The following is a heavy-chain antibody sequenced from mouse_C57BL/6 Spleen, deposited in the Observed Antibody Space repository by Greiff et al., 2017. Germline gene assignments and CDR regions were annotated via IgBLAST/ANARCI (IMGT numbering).Heavy chain of an antibody. Sequence: QVQLQQPGAELVMPGASVKLSCKASGYTFTSYWMHWVKQRPGQGLEWIGEIDPSDSYTNYNQKFKGKSTLTVDKSSSTAYMQLSSLTSEDSAVCYCARWLPHAMDYWGQGTSVTVSS. J-gene: IGHJ4*01. D-gene: IGHD2-2*01. CDR2: IDPSDSYT. V-gene: IGHV1-69*01. CDR1: GYTFTSYW. CDR3: ARWLPHAMDY.